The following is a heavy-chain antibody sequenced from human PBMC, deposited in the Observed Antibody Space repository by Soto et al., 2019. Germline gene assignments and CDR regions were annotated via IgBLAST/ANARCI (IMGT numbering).Heavy chain of an antibody. CDR3: AADRYCSSNTCPWAIDI. CDR2: IKRKIDGETT. V-gene: IGHV3-15*01. J-gene: IGHJ3*02. D-gene: IGHD2-2*01. CDR1: GFAFTHVW. Sequence: EVQLLESGGDLAEPGGSLRLSCAASGFAFTHVWMTWVRQAPGRGLEWVGRIKRKIDGETTNYAAPVKGRFTISRDDSKNTLYLQMNSLKTDDSAVYYCAADRYCSSNTCPWAIDIWGQGTTV.